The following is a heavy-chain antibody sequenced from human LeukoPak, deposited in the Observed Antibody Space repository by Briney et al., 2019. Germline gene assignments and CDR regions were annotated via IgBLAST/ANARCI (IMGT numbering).Heavy chain of an antibody. V-gene: IGHV3-15*01. Sequence: GGSLRLSCAASGFTFSNAWMSWVRLAQGKGLEWVGRIKSKTDGGTTDYAAPVKGRFTISRDDSKNTLYLQMNSLKTEDTAVYYCTTVDVVVMASFDYWGQGTLVTVSS. CDR2: IKSKTDGGTT. CDR1: GFTFSNAW. CDR3: TTVDVVVMASFDY. D-gene: IGHD2-15*01. J-gene: IGHJ4*02.